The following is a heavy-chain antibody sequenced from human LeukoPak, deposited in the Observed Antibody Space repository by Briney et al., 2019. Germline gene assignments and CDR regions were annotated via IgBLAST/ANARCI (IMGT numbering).Heavy chain of an antibody. D-gene: IGHD3-10*01. J-gene: IGHJ4*02. CDR1: GFTVSSNY. Sequence: GGSLRLSCAASGFTVSSNYMSWVRQAPGKGLEWVSTITDGGDDTYYADSVKGRFTISRDNSKNTLYLQMNNLRAEDTAVYFCARAWSYLRNFDHWGQGTLVTVSS. CDR3: ARAWSYLRNFDH. CDR2: ITDGGDDT. V-gene: IGHV3-53*01.